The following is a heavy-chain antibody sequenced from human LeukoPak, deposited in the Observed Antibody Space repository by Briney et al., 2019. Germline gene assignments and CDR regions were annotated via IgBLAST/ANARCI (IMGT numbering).Heavy chain of an antibody. CDR2: INHSGST. J-gene: IGHJ4*02. CDR1: GGSFSGYY. CDR3: ARGRARLGD. Sequence: KPSETLSLTCAVYGGSFSGYYWSWIRQPPGKGLEWIGEINHSGSTNYNPSLKSRVTISVDTSKNQFSLKLSSVTAADTAVYYCARGRARLGDWGQGALVTVSS. D-gene: IGHD3-16*01. V-gene: IGHV4-34*01.